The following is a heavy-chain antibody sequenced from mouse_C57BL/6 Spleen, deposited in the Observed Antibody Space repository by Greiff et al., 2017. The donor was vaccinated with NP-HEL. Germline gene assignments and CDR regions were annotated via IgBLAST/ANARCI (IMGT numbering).Heavy chain of an antibody. D-gene: IGHD1-1*01. CDR2: IDPSDSYT. CDR3: ASEGYYYGSSCGFAY. Sequence: QVQLQQPGAELVRPGTSVKLSCKASGYTFTSYWMHWVKQRPGQGLEWIGVIDPSDSYTNYNQKFKGKATLTVDTSSSTAYMQLSSLTSEDSAVYYCASEGYYYGSSCGFAYWGQGTLVTVSA. J-gene: IGHJ3*01. CDR1: GYTFTSYW. V-gene: IGHV1-59*01.